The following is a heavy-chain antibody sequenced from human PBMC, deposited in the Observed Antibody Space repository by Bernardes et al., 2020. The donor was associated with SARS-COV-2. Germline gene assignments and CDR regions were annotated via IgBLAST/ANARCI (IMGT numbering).Heavy chain of an antibody. D-gene: IGHD2-21*02. Sequence: GGSLRLSCAASGFTFSSYAMHWVRQAPGKGLEWVAVISYDGSNKYYADSVKGRFTISRDNSKNSLYLQMNSLRAEDTAVYYCARELPQAYCGGDCYSAFDYWDQGTLVTVSS. V-gene: IGHV3-30-3*01. CDR2: ISYDGSNK. CDR1: GFTFSSYA. CDR3: ARELPQAYCGGDCYSAFDY. J-gene: IGHJ4*02.